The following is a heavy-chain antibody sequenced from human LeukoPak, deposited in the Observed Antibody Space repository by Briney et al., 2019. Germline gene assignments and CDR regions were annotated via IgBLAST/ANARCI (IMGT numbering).Heavy chain of an antibody. V-gene: IGHV3-21*01. CDR2: ISTSSSYI. CDR3: ARDDKGLGDAFDV. D-gene: IGHD3-16*01. Sequence: GGSLRLSCAASGFVFDDYGMSWVRQVPGKGLEWVSSISTSSSYIYYADSVKGRFTISRDNAKNSLYLQMNSLRAEDTAVYYCARDDKGLGDAFDVWGQGTMVTVSS. CDR1: GFVFDDYG. J-gene: IGHJ3*01.